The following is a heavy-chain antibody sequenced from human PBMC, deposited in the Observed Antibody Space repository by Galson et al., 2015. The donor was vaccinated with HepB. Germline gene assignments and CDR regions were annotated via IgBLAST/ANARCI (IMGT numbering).Heavy chain of an antibody. J-gene: IGHJ4*02. CDR3: AGENFKVGAPDY. CDR1: GGSISNDDYY. CDR2: IYYSGST. Sequence: LSLTCTVSGGSISNDDYYWTWIRQHPGKGLEWIGYIYYSGSTYYNPSLKSRVTISVDTSKNQFSLKLSSVTAADTAVYYCAGENFKVGAPDYWGQGTLVTVSS. V-gene: IGHV4-31*03. D-gene: IGHD1-26*01.